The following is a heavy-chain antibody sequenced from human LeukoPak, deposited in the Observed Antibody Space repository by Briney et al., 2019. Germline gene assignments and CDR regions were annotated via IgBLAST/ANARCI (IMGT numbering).Heavy chain of an antibody. V-gene: IGHV4-59*01. J-gene: IGHJ4*02. D-gene: IGHD1-7*01. CDR3: AGFYNWNFKGIDN. CDR1: GGSISSYY. Sequence: PSETLSLTCTVSGGSISSYYSNWVRQPPGKGLEWIGNIYYSVSTNYNPSLKSRVTISVDTSKNQFSLKLSSTPAGDTAVYFCAGFYNWNFKGIDNSGPGALVTVSS. CDR2: IYYSVST.